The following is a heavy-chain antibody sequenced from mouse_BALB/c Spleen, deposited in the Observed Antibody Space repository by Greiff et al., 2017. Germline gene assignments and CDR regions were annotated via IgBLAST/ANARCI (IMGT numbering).Heavy chain of an antibody. D-gene: IGHD2-2*01. Sequence: EVQLQQSGAELVKPGASVKLSCTASGFNINDYYMHWVQQRPEQGLEWIGRIDPGNGNTKYDPKFQGKATITADTSSNTAYLQLSSLTSEDTAVYYGASVYYGYGVLYYALDYWGQGTSVTVSS. CDR1: GFNINDYY. V-gene: IGHV14-3*02. CDR2: IDPGNGNT. CDR3: ASVYYGYGVLYYALDY. J-gene: IGHJ4*01.